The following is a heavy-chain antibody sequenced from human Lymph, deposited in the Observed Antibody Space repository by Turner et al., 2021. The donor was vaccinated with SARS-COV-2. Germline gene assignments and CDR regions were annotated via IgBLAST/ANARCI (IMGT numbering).Heavy chain of an antibody. D-gene: IGHD3-10*01. CDR3: AREKLGELFDY. CDR2: ISSRGSYI. V-gene: IGHV3-21*01. J-gene: IGHJ4*02. Sequence: VQVVESGGGLVKPGGSLRLSCAASGFTFSSYSMNWVRQPPGKGLEWVSSISSRGSYIYYADSVKGGFTISRDNAKNSLYLKMNSLGADDTAVYYGAREKLGELFDYWGQGTLVTVSS. CDR1: GFTFSSYS.